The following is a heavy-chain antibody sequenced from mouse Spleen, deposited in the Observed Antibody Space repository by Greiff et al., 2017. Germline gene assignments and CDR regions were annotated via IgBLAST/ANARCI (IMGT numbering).Heavy chain of an antibody. Sequence: QVQLQQSGAELVKPGASVKLSCKASGYTFTSYWMHWVKQRPGQGLEWIGMIHPNSGSTNYNEKFKSKATLTVDKSSSTAYMQLSSLTSEDSAVYYCARGYDGYYNAMDYWGQGTSVTVSS. CDR2: IHPNSGST. D-gene: IGHD2-3*01. J-gene: IGHJ4*01. V-gene: IGHV1-64*01. CDR1: GYTFTSYW. CDR3: ARGYDGYYNAMDY.